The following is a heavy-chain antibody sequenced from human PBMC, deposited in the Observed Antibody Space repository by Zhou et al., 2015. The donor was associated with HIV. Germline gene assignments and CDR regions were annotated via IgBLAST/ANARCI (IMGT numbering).Heavy chain of an antibody. CDR2: IIPIFGTA. Sequence: QVQLVQSGAEVKKPGSSVKVSCKASGGTFSSYAISWVRQAPGQGLEWMGGIIPIFGTANYAQKFQGRVTITADESTSTAYMELSSLRSEDTAVYYCARADARYYYDSSGYYYPHFDYWGQGTLVTVSS. D-gene: IGHD3-22*01. CDR3: ARADARYYYDSSGYYYPHFDY. V-gene: IGHV1-69*12. J-gene: IGHJ4*02. CDR1: GGTFSSYA.